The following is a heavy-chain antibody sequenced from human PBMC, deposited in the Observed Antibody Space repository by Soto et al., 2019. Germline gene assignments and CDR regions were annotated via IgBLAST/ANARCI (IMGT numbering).Heavy chain of an antibody. CDR1: GSTFSSYW. J-gene: IGHJ4*02. V-gene: IGHV3-74*01. CDR3: ATLNSFGSDY. CDR2: INSDGSAT. D-gene: IGHD5-18*01. Sequence: GGSLRLSCAASGSTFSSYWMHWVRQTAGKGLVWVSQINSDGSATRYADSVKGRFTISRDNAKNTVYLQMNSLRAEDTAVYYCATLNSFGSDYWGQGTLVTVSS.